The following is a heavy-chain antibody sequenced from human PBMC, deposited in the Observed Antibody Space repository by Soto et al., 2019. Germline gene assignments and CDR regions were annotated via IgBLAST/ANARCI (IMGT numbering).Heavy chain of an antibody. CDR2: IIPIFGTA. D-gene: IGHD6-19*01. Sequence: SVKVSCKASGGTFSSYAISWVRQAPGQGLEWMGGIIPIFGTANYAQKFQGRVTITADESTSTAYMELSSLRSEDTAVYYCALSWYSGRWDFFDFWGRGSLVIGSS. CDR1: GGTFSSYA. V-gene: IGHV1-69*13. J-gene: IGHJ4*02. CDR3: ALSWYSGRWDFFDF.